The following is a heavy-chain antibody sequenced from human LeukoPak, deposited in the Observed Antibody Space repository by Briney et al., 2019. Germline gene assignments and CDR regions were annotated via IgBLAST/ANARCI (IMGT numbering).Heavy chain of an antibody. V-gene: IGHV3-30-3*02. Sequence: PGGSLRLSCAASGFTFSSYAMHWVRQAPGKGLEWVAVISYDGSNKYYADSVKGRFTISRDNSKNTLYLRMNSLRAEDTAVYYCAKSPTTVARVSAFDIWGQRTMVTVSS. CDR3: AKSPTTVARVSAFDI. CDR1: GFTFSSYA. D-gene: IGHD4-17*01. J-gene: IGHJ3*02. CDR2: ISYDGSNK.